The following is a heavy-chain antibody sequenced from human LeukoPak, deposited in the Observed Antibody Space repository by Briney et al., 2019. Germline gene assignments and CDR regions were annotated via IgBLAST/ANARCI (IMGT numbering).Heavy chain of an antibody. Sequence: GGSLRLSCAASGFTFSSYAMSWVRQAPGKGLEWVSAIGGSGSTTYYADSVKGRFTISRDNSKNTLYLQMNSLRSEDTAVYYCAKDTASSWWYFDLWGRGTLVTVSS. CDR1: GFTFSSYA. D-gene: IGHD5-18*01. J-gene: IGHJ2*01. CDR3: AKDTASSWWYFDL. V-gene: IGHV3-23*01. CDR2: IGGSGSTT.